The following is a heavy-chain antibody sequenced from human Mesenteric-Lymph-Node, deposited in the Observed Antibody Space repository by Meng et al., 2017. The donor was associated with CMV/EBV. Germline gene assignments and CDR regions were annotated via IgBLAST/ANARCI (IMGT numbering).Heavy chain of an antibody. D-gene: IGHD3-3*01. CDR1: GFTFSYYA. V-gene: IGHV3-23*01. J-gene: IGHJ6*02. CDR3: AKSQEWSSHYLFYGMGV. CDR2: ISGSGGST. Sequence: GESLKISCAASGFTFSYYAMSWVRQAPGKGLEWVSAISGSGGSTYYADSVKGRFTISRDNSKNTLFLQMNSLRAEDTAAYYCAKSQEWSSHYLFYGMGVWGQGTTVTVSS.